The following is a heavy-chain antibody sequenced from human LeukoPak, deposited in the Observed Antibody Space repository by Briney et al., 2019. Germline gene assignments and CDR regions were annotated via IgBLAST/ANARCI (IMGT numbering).Heavy chain of an antibody. J-gene: IGHJ4*02. Sequence: GGSLRLSCTASGFTFGDYAMSWVRQAPGKGLEWVGFIRSKAYGGTTEYAASVKGRFTISRDDSKSIAYLQMNSLKTVDTAVYYCTRDSVDLLVGLIDYWGQGTLVTVSS. D-gene: IGHD1-26*01. CDR1: GFTFGDYA. V-gene: IGHV3-49*04. CDR3: TRDSVDLLVGLIDY. CDR2: IRSKAYGGTT.